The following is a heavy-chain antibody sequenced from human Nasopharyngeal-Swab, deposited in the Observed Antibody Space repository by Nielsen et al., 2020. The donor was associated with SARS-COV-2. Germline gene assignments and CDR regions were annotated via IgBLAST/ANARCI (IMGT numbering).Heavy chain of an antibody. CDR2: INPSGGST. J-gene: IGHJ2*01. Sequence: SVKVSCKASGYTFPSYYMHWVRQAPGQGLEWMGIINPSGGSTSYAQKFQGRVTMTRDTSTSTVYMELSSLRSEDTAVYYCARHTGASYWYFDLWGRGTLVTVSS. V-gene: IGHV1-46*01. CDR1: GYTFPSYY. CDR3: ARHTGASYWYFDL. D-gene: IGHD7-27*01.